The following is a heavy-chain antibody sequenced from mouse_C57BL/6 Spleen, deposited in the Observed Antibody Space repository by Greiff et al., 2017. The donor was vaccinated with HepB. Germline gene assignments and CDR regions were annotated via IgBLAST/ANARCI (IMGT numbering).Heavy chain of an antibody. Sequence: QVQLKESGPELVKPGASVKISCKASGYAFSSSWMNWVKQRPGKGLEWIGRIYPGDGDTNYNGKFKGKATLTADKSSSTAYMQLSSLTSEDSAVYFCARWTTVVATFDYWGQGTTLTVSS. J-gene: IGHJ2*01. CDR2: IYPGDGDT. D-gene: IGHD1-1*01. CDR3: ARWTTVVATFDY. V-gene: IGHV1-82*01. CDR1: GYAFSSSW.